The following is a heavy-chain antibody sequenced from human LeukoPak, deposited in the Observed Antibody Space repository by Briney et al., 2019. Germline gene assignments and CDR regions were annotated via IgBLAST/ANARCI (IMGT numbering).Heavy chain of an antibody. V-gene: IGHV3-74*01. CDR3: VVVVEPPDSDGFDV. CDR1: GFTFGNSW. D-gene: IGHD1-14*01. J-gene: IGHJ3*01. Sequence: GGSLRLSCAASGFTFGNSWVHWARQAPGKGLVWVSLINADGSTATYADSVKGRFTISRDNARNALSLQMNSLTIEDTAVYYCVVVVEPPDSDGFDVWGQGTMITVSS. CDR2: INADGSTA.